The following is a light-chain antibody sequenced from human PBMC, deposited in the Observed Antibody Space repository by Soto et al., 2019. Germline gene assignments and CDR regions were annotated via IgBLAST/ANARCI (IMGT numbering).Light chain of an antibody. V-gene: IGKV4-1*01. CDR3: QQYYSTPWT. Sequence: DIVMTQSPESLAVSLGERATINCKSSQSVLYRADNKNYLAWYQQKPGQPPKLLIYWASTRESGVPDRFSGSGSGTDFTLTISSLQAEDVAVYYCQQYYSTPWTFGQGTNVEIK. J-gene: IGKJ1*01. CDR2: WAS. CDR1: QSVLYRADNKNY.